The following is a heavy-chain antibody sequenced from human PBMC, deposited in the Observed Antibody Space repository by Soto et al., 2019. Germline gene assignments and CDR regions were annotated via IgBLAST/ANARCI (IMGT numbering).Heavy chain of an antibody. CDR2: ISGSGSTT. J-gene: IGHJ6*02. CDR3: AKGRSYYYYYGVDV. CDR1: GFIFSSSA. V-gene: IGHV3-23*01. Sequence: GGSLRLSCAASGFIFSSSAMSWVRQAPGKGLEWVSAISGSGSTTYYADSVKGRFTISRDNSRNTLYLQMSSLRAEDTAIYYCAKGRSYYYYYGVDVWGQGTTVTVSS.